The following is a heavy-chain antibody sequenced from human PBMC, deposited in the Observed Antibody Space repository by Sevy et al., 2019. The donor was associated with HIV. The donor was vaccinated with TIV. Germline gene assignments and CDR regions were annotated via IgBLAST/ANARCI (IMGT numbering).Heavy chain of an antibody. V-gene: IGHV1-2*06. J-gene: IGHJ5*02. Sequence: ASVKVSCKASGYTFINYYMFWVRQAPGQGLEWMGRINPNTGGTKYAQKFQGRVSMTRDTSISTAYMELSRLRSDDTAVYYCARGDCGGDCDPRWFDPWGQGTLFTVSS. CDR3: ARGDCGGDCDPRWFDP. CDR2: INPNTGGT. D-gene: IGHD2-21*01. CDR1: GYTFINYY.